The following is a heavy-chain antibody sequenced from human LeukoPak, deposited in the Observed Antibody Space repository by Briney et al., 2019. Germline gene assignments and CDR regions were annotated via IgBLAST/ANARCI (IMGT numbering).Heavy chain of an antibody. Sequence: PGGSLRLSCAASGFTFSSSWMHWVRQAPGKGLVWVSSIYSDGSSTTYAGSVKGRFTISRDNANNTLYLQMDSLGAEDTALYYWEGGGGTWLDYWGGGAWSASPQ. J-gene: IGHJ4*02. CDR2: IYSDGSST. CDR3: EGGGGTWLDY. D-gene: IGHD6-13*01. CDR1: GFTFSSSW. V-gene: IGHV3-74*03.